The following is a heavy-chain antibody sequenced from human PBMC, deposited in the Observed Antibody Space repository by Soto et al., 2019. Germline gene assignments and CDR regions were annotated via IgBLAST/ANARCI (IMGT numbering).Heavy chain of an antibody. Sequence: PGGSLRLSCAASGFTFSSYWMSWVRQAPGKGLEWVANIKYDGSEKYYVDSVEGRFTISRDNVKNSLSLQMNSLRADDTAVYYCARDGTSRPLGYWGQGTLVTVSS. D-gene: IGHD3-16*01. V-gene: IGHV3-7*03. CDR2: IKYDGSEK. CDR1: GFTFSSYW. CDR3: ARDGTSRPLGY. J-gene: IGHJ4*02.